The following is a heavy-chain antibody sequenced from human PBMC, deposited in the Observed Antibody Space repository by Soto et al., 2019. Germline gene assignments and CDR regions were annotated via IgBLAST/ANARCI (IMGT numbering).Heavy chain of an antibody. CDR3: ARGAQGFFPVSGIYFYFDH. CDR2: VHPDSGGT. V-gene: IGHV1-2*02. CDR1: GYIFTDHL. D-gene: IGHD3-22*01. Sequence: ASVKVSCKTSGYIFTDHLIHWVRQSPGQGLQWVGWVHPDSGGTNVAQAFQDRVTMAADTSITTADMDLARLRPDDTAIFYCARGAQGFFPVSGIYFYFDHWGQGTPLTVSS. J-gene: IGHJ4*02.